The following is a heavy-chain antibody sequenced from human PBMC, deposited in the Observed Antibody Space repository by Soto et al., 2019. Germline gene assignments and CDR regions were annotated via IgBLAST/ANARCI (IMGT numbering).Heavy chain of an antibody. CDR3: ARDPLDYYYDSSGYYFLDY. J-gene: IGHJ4*02. CDR2: IYYSGST. Sequence: SETLSLTCAVSGCSINSGGYYGSGIRQHPGKGLEWIGYIYYSGSTNYNPSLKSRVTISVDTSKNHFSLRLSSVTAADTAVYYCARDPLDYYYDSSGYYFLDYWGQGTLVTVSS. CDR1: GCSINSGGYY. D-gene: IGHD3-22*01. V-gene: IGHV4-31*11.